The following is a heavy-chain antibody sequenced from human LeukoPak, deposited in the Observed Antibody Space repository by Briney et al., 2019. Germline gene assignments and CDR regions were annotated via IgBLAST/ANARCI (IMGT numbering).Heavy chain of an antibody. D-gene: IGHD4-23*01. CDR1: GYTFTSYG. Sequence: GGSVKVSCKAYGYTFTSYGISCVRQAPGQGREGMGWISAYNGNTNYAQKLQGRVTMTTDTSTSTAYMELRSLRSDDTAVYYCARVAPVVTPDYWGQGTLVTVSS. CDR3: ARVAPVVTPDY. CDR2: ISAYNGNT. V-gene: IGHV1-18*01. J-gene: IGHJ4*02.